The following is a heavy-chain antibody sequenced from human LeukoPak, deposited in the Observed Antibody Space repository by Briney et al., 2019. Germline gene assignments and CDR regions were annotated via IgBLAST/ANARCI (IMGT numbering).Heavy chain of an antibody. V-gene: IGHV4-31*03. CDR2: IYYSGST. CDR1: GGSISSGVYY. Sequence: SQTLSLTCTVSGGSISSGVYYWSWIRQHPGKGLEWIGYIYYSGSTYYNPSLKSRVTISVDTSKNQFSLKLSSVTAADTAVYYCARASRRSSWADWGQGTLVTVSS. J-gene: IGHJ4*02. CDR3: ARASRRSSWAD. D-gene: IGHD6-13*01.